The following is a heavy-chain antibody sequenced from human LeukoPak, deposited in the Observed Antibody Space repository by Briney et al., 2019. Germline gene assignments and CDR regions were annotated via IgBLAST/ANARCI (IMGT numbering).Heavy chain of an antibody. CDR1: XXTXTSYD. CDR3: ARGGGIHNLWFDP. V-gene: IGHV1-69*05. CDR2: IIPIFGTA. D-gene: IGHD6-13*01. Sequence: GASVXXSXKXSXXTXTSYDINWVRQATGQGLEWMGGIIPIFGTANYAQKFQGRVTITTDESTSTAYMELSSLRSEDTAVYYCARGGGIHNLWFDPWGQGT. J-gene: IGHJ5*02.